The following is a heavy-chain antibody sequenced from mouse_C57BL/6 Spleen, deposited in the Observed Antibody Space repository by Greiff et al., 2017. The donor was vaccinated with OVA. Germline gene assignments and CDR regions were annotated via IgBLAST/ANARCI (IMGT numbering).Heavy chain of an antibody. J-gene: IGHJ2*01. V-gene: IGHV1-64*01. Sequence: QVQLQQPGAELVKPGASVKLSCKASGYTFTSYWMHWVKQRPGQGLEWIGMIHPNSGSTNYNEKLKSKATLTVDKSSSTAYMQLSSLTSEDSAIYYCARGGISFFDYGGQGTTLTVSS. CDR1: GYTFTSYW. CDR2: IHPNSGST. CDR3: ARGGISFFDY.